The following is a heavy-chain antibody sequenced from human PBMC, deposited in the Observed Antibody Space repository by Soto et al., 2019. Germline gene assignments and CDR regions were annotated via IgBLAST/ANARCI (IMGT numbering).Heavy chain of an antibody. V-gene: IGHV1-69*06. J-gene: IGHJ6*03. CDR3: AREVAGAPSYHYHMDV. D-gene: IGHD5-12*01. CDR2: IIPIFGTA. CDR1: GGTFSSYA. Sequence: GASVKVSCKASGGTFSSYAISWVRQAPGQGLEWMGGIIPIFGTANYAQKFQGRVTITADKSTSTAYMELSSLRSEDTAVYYCAREVAGAPSYHYHMDVWGKRTTVIVSS.